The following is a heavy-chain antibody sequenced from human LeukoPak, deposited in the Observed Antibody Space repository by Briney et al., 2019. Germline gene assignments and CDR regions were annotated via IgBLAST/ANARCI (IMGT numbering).Heavy chain of an antibody. CDR2: IYYSENT. D-gene: IGHD2-15*01. Sequence: SETLSLTCSVAGGSIDSYYWSWIRQSPGKGLEWIGYIYYSENTNYNPSLKSRVTISLDTSKKQFSLKMRSVTAADTAIYYCARSLEVEVAASWFDPWGQGTLVIVSS. V-gene: IGHV4-59*01. CDR3: ARSLEVEVAASWFDP. CDR1: GGSIDSYY. J-gene: IGHJ5*02.